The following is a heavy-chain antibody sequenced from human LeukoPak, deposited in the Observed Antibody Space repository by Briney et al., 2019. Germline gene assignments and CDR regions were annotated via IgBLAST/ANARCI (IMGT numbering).Heavy chain of an antibody. J-gene: IGHJ6*03. Sequence: PSETLSLTCAVYGGSFTGHYWSWIRQPPGKGLEWIGEINDSGRTNYNPSLKSRVTISVDTSKNQFSLKLSSVTAADTAVYYCAREGQPGGYYYYYMDVWGKGTTVTVSS. V-gene: IGHV4-34*01. CDR2: INDSGRT. CDR3: AREGQPGGYYYYYMDV. D-gene: IGHD1-14*01. CDR1: GGSFTGHY.